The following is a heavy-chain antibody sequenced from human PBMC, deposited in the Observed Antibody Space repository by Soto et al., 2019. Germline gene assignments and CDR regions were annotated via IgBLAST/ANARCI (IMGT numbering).Heavy chain of an antibody. CDR3: VRSWGP. CDR1: GFTFSDSR. V-gene: IGHV3-74*01. Sequence: EVQLVESGGGLVQPGGSRRLSCAASGFTFSDSRMHWVRQPPGKGLVWVSRITSDGSRTSYADSVKGRFTISRDNAKNTLSLQMNNPRAGGPAGYYCVRSWGPWGQGTTVTVSS. J-gene: IGHJ6*02. D-gene: IGHD3-16*01. CDR2: ITSDGSRT.